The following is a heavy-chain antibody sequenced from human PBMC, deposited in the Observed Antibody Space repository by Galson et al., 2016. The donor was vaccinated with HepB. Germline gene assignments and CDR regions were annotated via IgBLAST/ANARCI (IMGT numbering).Heavy chain of an antibody. CDR3: ARDLPESPNDVFDI. CDR1: GASISNYY. V-gene: IGHV4-59*01. CDR2: IYYTGTT. Sequence: SETLSLTCTISGASISNYYWNWIRQPPGKGLEWVGYIYYTGTTNYNPSLKGRVTISVDTSKNQVSLQLTSVTAADTALYYCARDLPESPNDVFDIWGQGTMVSVSS. J-gene: IGHJ3*02.